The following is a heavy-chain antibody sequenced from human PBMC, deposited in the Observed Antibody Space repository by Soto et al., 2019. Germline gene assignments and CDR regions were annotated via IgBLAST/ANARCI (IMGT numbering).Heavy chain of an antibody. Sequence: VQLVQSGTEMKKSGASVKVSCKASGDSFTSYGFSWVRQAPGQGLEWMGWISAYSGNTKYAQRLQDRVTMSTDTSTRTVFMELSGLTSDDSAVYFCARDMLTFGGAPSAVDIWGQGTMVAVSS. CDR3: ARDMLTFGGAPSAVDI. CDR1: GDSFTSYG. D-gene: IGHD3-16*01. J-gene: IGHJ3*02. V-gene: IGHV1-18*01. CDR2: ISAYSGNT.